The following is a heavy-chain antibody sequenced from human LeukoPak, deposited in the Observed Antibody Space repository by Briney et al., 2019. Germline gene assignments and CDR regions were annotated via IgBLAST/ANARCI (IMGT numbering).Heavy chain of an antibody. Sequence: PGGSLRLSCAASGFTFSSYSMNWVRQAPGKGLEWVSSISSSSSYIYCADSVKGRFTISRDNAKNSLYLQMNSLRVEDTAVYYCVRDFRSADYWGQGTLVTVSS. V-gene: IGHV3-21*01. J-gene: IGHJ4*02. CDR1: GFTFSSYS. CDR2: ISSSSSYI. CDR3: VRDFRSADY.